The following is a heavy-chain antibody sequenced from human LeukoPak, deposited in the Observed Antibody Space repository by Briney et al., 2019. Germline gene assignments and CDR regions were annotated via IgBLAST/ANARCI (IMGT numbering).Heavy chain of an antibody. V-gene: IGHV3-21*04. J-gene: IGHJ4*02. CDR3: AKKTSGYFPFDY. D-gene: IGHD5-12*01. CDR1: GFTFSSYS. Sequence: GGSLRLSCAASGFTFSSYSMNWVRQAPGKGLEWVSSISSSSSYIYYADSVKGRFTISRDNAKNSLYLQMNSLRAEDTAVYYCAKKTSGYFPFDYWGQGTLVTVSS. CDR2: ISSSSSYI.